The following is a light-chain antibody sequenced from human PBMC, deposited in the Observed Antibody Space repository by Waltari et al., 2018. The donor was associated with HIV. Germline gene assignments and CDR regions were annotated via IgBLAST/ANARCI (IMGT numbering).Light chain of an antibody. CDR2: EVR. Sequence: QSALTQPASVSGSPGQSITISCTGTSSAIRISNSVSWYQHHPGKAPKVIFYEVRNRPSGVSSRFSGSISANTASLTISGLQAEDEAVYFCASYISSSSPEFGGGTKVTVL. CDR1: SSAIRISNS. CDR3: ASYISSSSPE. V-gene: IGLV2-14*01. J-gene: IGLJ3*02.